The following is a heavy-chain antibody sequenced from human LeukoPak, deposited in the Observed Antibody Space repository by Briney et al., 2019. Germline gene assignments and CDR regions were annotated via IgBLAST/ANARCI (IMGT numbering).Heavy chain of an antibody. D-gene: IGHD3-10*01. CDR2: ISYSGST. V-gene: IGHV4-39*01. J-gene: IGHJ1*01. CDR3: ARLARGVMYHWF. CDR1: GDSISSSNYY. Sequence: SETLSLTCTVSGDSISSSNYYWGWIRQPPGKGLEWIGSISYSGSTYYNLSLKSRVTISADTSKNQYSLRVTSVTAADTAVYYCARLARGVMYHWFWGQGTLVTVSS.